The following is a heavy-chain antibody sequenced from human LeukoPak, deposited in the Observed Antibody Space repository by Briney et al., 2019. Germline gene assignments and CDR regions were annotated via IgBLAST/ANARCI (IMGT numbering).Heavy chain of an antibody. CDR1: GYTFTSYA. V-gene: IGHV1-3*01. CDR2: INAGNGNT. D-gene: IGHD3-22*01. Sequence: ASVKVSCKASGYTFTSYAMHWVRQAPGQRLEWMGWINAGNGNTKYSQKFQGRVTITRDTSASTAYMELSRLRSDDTAVYYCARVMIVVVITPHDAFDIWGQGTMVTVSS. CDR3: ARVMIVVVITPHDAFDI. J-gene: IGHJ3*02.